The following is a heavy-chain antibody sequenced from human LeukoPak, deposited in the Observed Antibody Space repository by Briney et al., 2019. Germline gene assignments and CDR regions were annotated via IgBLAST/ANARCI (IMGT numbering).Heavy chain of an antibody. CDR3: ARGTQARPEGRD. J-gene: IGHJ4*02. V-gene: IGHV4-39*07. CDR2: IYYSGST. CDR1: GGSISSSSYY. D-gene: IGHD6-6*01. Sequence: TSETLSLTCTVSGGSISSSSYYWGWIRQPPGKGLEWIGSIYYSGSTYYNPSLKSRVTISVDTSKNQFSLKLSSVTAADTAVYYCARGTQARPEGRDWGQGTLVTVSS.